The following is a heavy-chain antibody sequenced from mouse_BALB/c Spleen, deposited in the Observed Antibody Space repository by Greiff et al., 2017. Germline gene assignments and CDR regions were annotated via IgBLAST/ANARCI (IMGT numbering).Heavy chain of an antibody. D-gene: IGHD2-4*01. CDR1: GFTFSSYY. J-gene: IGHJ3*01. V-gene: IGHV5-6-2*01. Sequence: EVKLMESGGGLVKLGGSLKLSCAASGFTFSSYYMSWVRQTPEKRLELVAAINSNGGSTYYPDTVKGRFTISRDNAKNTLYLQMSSLKSEDTALYYCARHGLQAFAYWGQGTLVTVSA. CDR3: ARHGLQAFAY. CDR2: INSNGGST.